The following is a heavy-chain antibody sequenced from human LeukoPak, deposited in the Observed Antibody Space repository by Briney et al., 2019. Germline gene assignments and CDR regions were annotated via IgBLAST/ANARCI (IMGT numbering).Heavy chain of an antibody. Sequence: GGSLRLSCATSGFTFSSYGMYWVRQAPGKGLEWLAFIRYDGINKYYADSVKGRFTISRDNSKNTLYLQMNSLRAEDTAVYYCAKDSLTGTGPYYFDCWGQGTLVTVSS. CDR3: AKDSLTGTGPYYFDC. D-gene: IGHD3-9*01. CDR1: GFTFSSYG. J-gene: IGHJ4*02. CDR2: IRYDGINK. V-gene: IGHV3-30*02.